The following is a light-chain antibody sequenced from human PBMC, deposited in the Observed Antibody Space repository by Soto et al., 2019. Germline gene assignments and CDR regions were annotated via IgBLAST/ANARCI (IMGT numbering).Light chain of an antibody. CDR2: GAS. CDR3: QQTYRTPVT. V-gene: IGKV1-39*01. J-gene: IGKJ4*01. Sequence: DIQMTQSPSSLPASIGDKISITCRASQSIGNYLHWYQQKPGKAPNLLIYGASSLQSVVPSRFSGSGSGTEFTLTISSLQPEDSATYYCQQTYRTPVTFGGGTKVEIK. CDR1: QSIGNY.